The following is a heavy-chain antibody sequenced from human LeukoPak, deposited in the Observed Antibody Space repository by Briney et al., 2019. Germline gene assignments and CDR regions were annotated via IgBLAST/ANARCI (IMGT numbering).Heavy chain of an antibody. Sequence: ASVKVSCKASGGTFSSYAISWVRQAPGQGLEWMGGIIPIFGTANYAQKFQGRVTITADESTSTAYMELSSLRSEDTAVYYCARLSQQYTVPYYFDYWGQGTLVTVSS. D-gene: IGHD2-2*02. V-gene: IGHV1-69*13. J-gene: IGHJ4*02. CDR1: GGTFSSYA. CDR3: ARLSQQYTVPYYFDY. CDR2: IIPIFGTA.